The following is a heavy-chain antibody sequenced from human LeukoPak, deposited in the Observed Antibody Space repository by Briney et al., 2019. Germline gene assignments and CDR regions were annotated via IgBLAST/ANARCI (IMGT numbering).Heavy chain of an antibody. Sequence: ASVKVSCKASGYTFTSYGISWVRQAPGQGLEWMGWISAYNGNTNYAQKLQGRVAMTTDTFTSTAYMELRSLGSDDTAVYYCARDRAAVPTFDAWGQGTLVTVSS. V-gene: IGHV1-18*01. D-gene: IGHD6-13*01. J-gene: IGHJ5*02. CDR2: ISAYNGNT. CDR3: ARDRAAVPTFDA. CDR1: GYTFTSYG.